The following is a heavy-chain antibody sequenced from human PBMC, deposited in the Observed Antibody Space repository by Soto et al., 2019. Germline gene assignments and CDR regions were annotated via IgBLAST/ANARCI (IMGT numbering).Heavy chain of an antibody. D-gene: IGHD3-22*01. CDR1: GFTFGDYA. Sequence: PGRSLRLSCTASGFTFGDYAMSWFRQAPGKGLEWVGFIRSKAYGGTTEYAASVKGRFTISRDDSKSIAYLQMNSLKTEDTAVYYCTRDYYDSSGYYYVRDDFDYWGQGTLVTVSS. V-gene: IGHV3-49*03. CDR2: IRSKAYGGTT. CDR3: TRDYYDSSGYYYVRDDFDY. J-gene: IGHJ4*02.